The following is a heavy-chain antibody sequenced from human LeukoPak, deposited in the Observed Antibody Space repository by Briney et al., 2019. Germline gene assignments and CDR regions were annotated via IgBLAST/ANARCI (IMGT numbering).Heavy chain of an antibody. D-gene: IGHD3-3*01. V-gene: IGHV4-34*01. CDR3: AILADFWSGYAFDI. CDR1: GGSFSGYY. CDR2: INHSGST. J-gene: IGHJ3*02. Sequence: SETLSLTCAVYGGSFSGYYWTWIRQPPGKGLEWIGEINHSGSTNYNPSLKSRVTISVDTSKNQFSLKLSSVTAADTAVYYCAILADFWSGYAFDIWGQGTMVTVSS.